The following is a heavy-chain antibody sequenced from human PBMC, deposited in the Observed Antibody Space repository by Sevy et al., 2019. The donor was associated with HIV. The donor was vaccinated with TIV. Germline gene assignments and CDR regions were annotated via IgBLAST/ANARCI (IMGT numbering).Heavy chain of an antibody. D-gene: IGHD6-19*01. J-gene: IGHJ6*02. CDR1: GFTFSSYA. V-gene: IGHV3-30-3*01. CDR2: ISYDGSNK. Sequence: GGSLRLSCGASGFTFSSYAMHWVRQAPGKGLEWVAVISYDGSNKYYADSVKGRFTISRDNSKNTLYLQMNSLRAEDTAVYYCARELSSGWSTGVYYYGMDVWGQGTTVTVSS. CDR3: ARELSSGWSTGVYYYGMDV.